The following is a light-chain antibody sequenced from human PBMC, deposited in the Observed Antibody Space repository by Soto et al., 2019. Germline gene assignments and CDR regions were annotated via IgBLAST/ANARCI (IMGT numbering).Light chain of an antibody. V-gene: IGKV1-17*01. J-gene: IGKJ1*01. CDR3: QQYNSYSWT. Sequence: DIQMTQSPSSLSASVGDRVTITCRASEDIRSDLGWYQQRPGRAPKRLIYATFTLQSGVPSRFSGSRSGTEFTLTISSLQPDDFATYYCQQYNSYSWTFGQGTKVDI. CDR1: EDIRSD. CDR2: ATF.